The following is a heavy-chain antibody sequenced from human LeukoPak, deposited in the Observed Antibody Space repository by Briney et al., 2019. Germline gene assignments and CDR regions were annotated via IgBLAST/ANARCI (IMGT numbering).Heavy chain of an antibody. V-gene: IGHV1-69*04. J-gene: IGHJ4*02. D-gene: IGHD1-26*01. CDR2: IIPIFGIA. Sequence: GASVKVSCKASGGTFSSYAISWVRQAPGQGLEWMGRIIPIFGIANYAQKFQGRVTITADKSTSTAYMELSSLRSEDTAVYYCASIVGATTGDYWGQGTLVTVSS. CDR3: ASIVGATTGDY. CDR1: GGTFSSYA.